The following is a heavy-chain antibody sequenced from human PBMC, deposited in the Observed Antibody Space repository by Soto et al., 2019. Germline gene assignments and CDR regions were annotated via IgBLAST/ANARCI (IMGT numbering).Heavy chain of an antibody. CDR3: ARHNDAGSARGGMDV. Sequence: QVQLQESGPGLVKPSETLSLTCTVSGGSISNFYWTWIRQPPGKGLEWIGNVHYSGGTNYNPSVKXRXTXPVHTAKTQRSLNLSSVTAAAPAVYYCARHNDAGSARGGMDVWGQGTTVTVSS. CDR1: GGSISNFY. V-gene: IGHV4-59*08. CDR2: VHYSGGT. D-gene: IGHD1-1*01. J-gene: IGHJ6*02.